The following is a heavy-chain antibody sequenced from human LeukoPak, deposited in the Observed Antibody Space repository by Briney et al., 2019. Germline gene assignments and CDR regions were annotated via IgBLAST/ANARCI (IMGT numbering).Heavy chain of an antibody. CDR2: INHSGST. CDR3: ARLPRGEWPTDY. D-gene: IGHD3-10*01. CDR1: GGCFSGYY. J-gene: IGHJ4*02. V-gene: IGHV4-34*01. Sequence: SETLSLTCAVYGGCFSGYYWSWIRQPPGKGLEWIGEINHSGSTNYNPSLKSRVTISVDTSKNQFSLKLSSVTAADTAVYYCARLPRGEWPTDYWGQGTLVTVSS.